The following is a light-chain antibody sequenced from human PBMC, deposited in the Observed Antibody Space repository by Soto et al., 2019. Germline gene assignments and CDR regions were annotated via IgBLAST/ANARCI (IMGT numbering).Light chain of an antibody. CDR1: SSDVGGYNF. CDR2: EVS. CDR3: TSYSTSNSYV. Sequence: QSALTQPASVSGSPGQSITIFCTGSSSDVGGYNFVSWYQQHPGKAPKLMIYEVSKRPSGVSNRFSGSKSGNTASLTISGLQAEDEADYYCTSYSTSNSYVFGAGTKLTVL. V-gene: IGLV2-14*01. J-gene: IGLJ1*01.